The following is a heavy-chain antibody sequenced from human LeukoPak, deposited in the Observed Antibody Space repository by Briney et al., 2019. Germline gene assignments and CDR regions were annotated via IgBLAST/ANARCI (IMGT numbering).Heavy chain of an antibody. J-gene: IGHJ4*02. CDR2: IYYSGST. D-gene: IGHD6-13*01. CDR1: GYSISSGYY. Sequence: SETLSLTCTVSGYSISSGYYWGWIRQPPGKGLEWIGYIYYSGSTNYNPSLKSRVTTSVDTSKNQFSLKLSSVTAADTAVYYCARYSSSLDYWGQGTLVTVSS. V-gene: IGHV4-61*01. CDR3: ARYSSSLDY.